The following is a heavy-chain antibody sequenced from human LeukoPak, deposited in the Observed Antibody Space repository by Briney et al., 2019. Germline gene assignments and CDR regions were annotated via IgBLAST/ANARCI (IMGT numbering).Heavy chain of an antibody. V-gene: IGHV3-53*01. CDR2: IYSGGST. D-gene: IGHD5-12*01. J-gene: IGHJ4*02. CDR1: GFTFRSFW. Sequence: PGGSLRLSCAASGFTFRSFWMSWVRQAPGKGLEWVSVIYSGGSTYYADSVKGRFTISRDNSKNTLYLQMNSLRAEDTAVYYCASGYDSYFDYWDQGTLVTVSS. CDR3: ASGYDSYFDY.